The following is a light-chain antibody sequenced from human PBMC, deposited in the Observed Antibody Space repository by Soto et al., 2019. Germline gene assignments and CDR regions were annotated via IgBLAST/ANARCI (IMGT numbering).Light chain of an antibody. J-gene: IGKJ1*01. Sequence: DTVMTQSPESLAVSLGERATINCKSSQNIFYSSKNKNYLAWYQHKAGQPPKVLIYWASARESGVPDRFRGSGSGTEFTLTISSLQAEDVAIYYCQQYYSSPQTFGQGTKVEI. CDR2: WAS. CDR1: QNIFYSSKNKNY. CDR3: QQYYSSPQT. V-gene: IGKV4-1*01.